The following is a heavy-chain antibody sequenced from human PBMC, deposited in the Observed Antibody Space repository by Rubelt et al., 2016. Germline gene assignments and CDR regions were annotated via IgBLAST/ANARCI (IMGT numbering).Heavy chain of an antibody. CDR2: IHSSGIT. D-gene: IGHD2-21*02. V-gene: IGHV4-59*01. J-gene: IGHJ3*02. Sequence: SIGFIHSSGITNYNPSLKSRVTISVDTSKNQFSLKLSSVTAADTAVYYCAREVYCGGDCYSEDAFDIWGQGTMVTVSS. CDR3: AREVYCGGDCYSEDAFDI.